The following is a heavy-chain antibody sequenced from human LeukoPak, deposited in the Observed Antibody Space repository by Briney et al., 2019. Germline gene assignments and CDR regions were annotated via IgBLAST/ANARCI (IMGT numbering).Heavy chain of an antibody. D-gene: IGHD3-22*01. CDR1: GFTFGSYW. CDR2: IKQDGSEK. CDR3: AKSGYSSGFNWFDP. Sequence: PGGSLRLSCAASGFTFGSYWMSWVRQAPGKGLEWVANIKQDGSEKYHGDSVKGRFTISRDNSKNTLYLQMNSLRVEDTAVYYCAKSGYSSGFNWFDPWGQGTLVTVSS. J-gene: IGHJ5*02. V-gene: IGHV3-7*01.